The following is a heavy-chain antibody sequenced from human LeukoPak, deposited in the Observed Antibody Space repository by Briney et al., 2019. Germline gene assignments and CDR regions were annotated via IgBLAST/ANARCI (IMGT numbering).Heavy chain of an antibody. CDR3: AREAPSGSWHEGVDY. CDR1: GYTFTGYY. J-gene: IGHJ4*02. V-gene: IGHV1-2*02. D-gene: IGHD6-13*01. Sequence: ASVKVSCKASGYTFTGYYMHWVRQAPGQGLEWMGWINPNSGGTNYAQKFQGRVTMTRDTSISTAYMELSRLRSDDTAVYYRAREAPSGSWHEGVDYWGQGTLVTVSS. CDR2: INPNSGGT.